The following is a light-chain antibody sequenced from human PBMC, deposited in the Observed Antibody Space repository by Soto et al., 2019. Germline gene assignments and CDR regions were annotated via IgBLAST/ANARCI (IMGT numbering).Light chain of an antibody. Sequence: QSVLTQPASVSGSPGQSITISCTGTSRDVGGYNYVSWYQQHPGKAPKLMIYDVSNRPSGVSNRFSGSKSGNTASLTISGLQAEDEADYYCSSYTSSSTLDVFGTGTKLTVL. V-gene: IGLV2-14*01. CDR2: DVS. CDR3: SSYTSSSTLDV. J-gene: IGLJ1*01. CDR1: SRDVGGYNY.